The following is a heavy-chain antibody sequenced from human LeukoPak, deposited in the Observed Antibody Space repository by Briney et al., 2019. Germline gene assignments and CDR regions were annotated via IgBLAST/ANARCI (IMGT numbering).Heavy chain of an antibody. CDR2: ISYDGSNK. J-gene: IGHJ4*02. CDR3: AKRQDYYGSGSYYNLLDY. CDR1: GFTFSSYG. V-gene: IGHV3-30*18. Sequence: PGRSLRLSCAASGFTFSSYGMHWVRQAPGKGLEGVAVISYDGSNKYYADSVKGRFTISRDNSKDTLYLQMNSLRAEDTAVYYCAKRQDYYGSGSYYNLLDYWGQGTLVTVSS. D-gene: IGHD3-10*01.